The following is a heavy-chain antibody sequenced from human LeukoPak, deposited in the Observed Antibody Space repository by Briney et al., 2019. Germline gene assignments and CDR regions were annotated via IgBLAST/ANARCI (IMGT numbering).Heavy chain of an antibody. CDR2: IYYSGST. V-gene: IGHV4-59*01. Sequence: SETLSLTCTVSGGSISSYYWSWIRQPPGKGLEWIGYIYYSGSTNYNPSLKSRVTISVDTSKNQFSLKLSSVTAADTAVYYYARDRSYGPSGYYYGMDVWGQGTTVTVSS. D-gene: IGHD5-18*01. CDR3: ARDRSYGPSGYYYGMDV. J-gene: IGHJ6*02. CDR1: GGSISSYY.